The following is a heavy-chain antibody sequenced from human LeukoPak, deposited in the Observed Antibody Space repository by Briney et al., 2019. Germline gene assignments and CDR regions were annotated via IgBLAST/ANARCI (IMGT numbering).Heavy chain of an antibody. CDR2: IKQDGREK. V-gene: IGHV3-7*05. J-gene: IGHJ4*02. D-gene: IGHD3-22*01. CDR1: GSTLSELW. Sequence: GGSLRLSCAASGSTLSELWMNWVRQAPGKGLEWVANIKQDGREKNYVDSVKGRFTISRDNAKNSAYLQMNNLRAEDTAVYYCAKTYYYDSSGYYLITPSFDYWGQGTLVTVSS. CDR3: AKTYYYDSSGYYLITPSFDY.